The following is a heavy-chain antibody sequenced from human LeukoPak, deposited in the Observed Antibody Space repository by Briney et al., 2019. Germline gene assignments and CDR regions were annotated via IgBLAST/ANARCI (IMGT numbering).Heavy chain of an antibody. CDR1: GGSISSGSYY. D-gene: IGHD4-17*01. CDR3: ARTDYSAYLSFDH. Sequence: SETLSLTCTVSGGSISSGSYYWSWIRQPAGKGLEWIGRIYTSGSTNYNPSLKSRVSISVDTSKNQFSLKLSSVTAADTAVYYCARTDYSAYLSFDHWGQGALVTVSS. CDR2: IYTSGST. V-gene: IGHV4-61*02. J-gene: IGHJ4*02.